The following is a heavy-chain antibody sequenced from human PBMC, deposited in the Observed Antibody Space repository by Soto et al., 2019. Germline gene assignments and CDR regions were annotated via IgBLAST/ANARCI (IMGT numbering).Heavy chain of an antibody. D-gene: IGHD6-19*01. CDR2: IYPRDSDG. Sequence: GGSLKISCEGSGYSFTSDWIGLVREMPGKGLDWMGIIYPRDSDGRYSPSFQGQVTISADKSISTAYLQWSSLKASDTAMYYCARGAVAGTQIAPLPMDVWGQGTPVTVSS. V-gene: IGHV5-51*01. J-gene: IGHJ6*02. CDR1: GYSFTSDW. CDR3: ARGAVAGTQIAPLPMDV.